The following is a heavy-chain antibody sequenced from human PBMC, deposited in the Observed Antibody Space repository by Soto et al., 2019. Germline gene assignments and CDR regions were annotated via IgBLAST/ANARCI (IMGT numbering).Heavy chain of an antibody. J-gene: IGHJ5*02. V-gene: IGHV4-31*02. CDR3: ARASVYYCPNSDCGFFFDP. CDR2: ISLSGTT. CDR1: GVSIDSGAFY. Sequence: QVLLQESGPRLVKPSETLSLTCSVSGVSIDSGAFYCNWIRQFPGKGPELLGYISLSGTTYYSPSLKSRISMSIDTSKNQFSLEMTSVTAADTAVYFCARASVYYCPNSDCGFFFDPWGRGALVAVSS. D-gene: IGHD2-8*01.